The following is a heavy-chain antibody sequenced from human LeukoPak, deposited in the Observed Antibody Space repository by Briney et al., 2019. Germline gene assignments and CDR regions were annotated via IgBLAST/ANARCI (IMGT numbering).Heavy chain of an antibody. CDR3: AKSAVAGTSYYYGMDV. CDR1: GFTLGSNA. J-gene: IGHJ6*02. CDR2: ISGSGGST. V-gene: IGHV3-23*01. Sequence: GGSLRLSCAASGFTLGSNAMGWVRKAPGRGRGWVSAISGSGGSTYYADSVKGRFTISRDNSKNTLYLQMNSLRAEDTAVYYCAKSAVAGTSYYYGMDVWGQGTTVTVSS. D-gene: IGHD6-19*01.